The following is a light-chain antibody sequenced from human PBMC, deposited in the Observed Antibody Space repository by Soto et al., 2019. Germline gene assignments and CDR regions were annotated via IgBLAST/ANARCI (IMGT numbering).Light chain of an antibody. CDR3: MQALQTPRT. CDR1: QSLLHSNGYNS. Sequence: DIVMTQSPLSLPVTPGEPASISCRSSQSLLHSNGYNSLDWYLQRPGQSPQLLIYLGSNRASGVPDRFSGSGSGTDFTLKISRVEAEDVGVYYCMQALQTPRTFGQGTKLEIK. J-gene: IGKJ2*01. CDR2: LGS. V-gene: IGKV2-28*01.